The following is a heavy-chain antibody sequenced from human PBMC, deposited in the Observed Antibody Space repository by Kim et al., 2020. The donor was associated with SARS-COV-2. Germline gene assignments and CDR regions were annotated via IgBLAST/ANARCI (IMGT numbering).Heavy chain of an antibody. J-gene: IGHJ6*01. Sequence: GGSLRLSCSASGFTFSSFAMHWVRQAPGKGLEWVAIIWYDGSYKYYADSVKGRFTISRDNSNNTLYLQITSLRAEDTAVYYCARDRRGFEYYYYYAMDV. V-gene: IGHV3-33*01. CDR2: IWYDGSYK. D-gene: IGHD5-12*01. CDR3: ARDRRGFEYYYYYAMDV. CDR1: GFTFSSFA.